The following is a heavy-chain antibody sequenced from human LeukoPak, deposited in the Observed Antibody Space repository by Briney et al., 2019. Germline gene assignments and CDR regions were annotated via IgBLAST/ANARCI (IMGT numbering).Heavy chain of an antibody. CDR2: IKQDGSEK. CDR3: ARAPTYYYDTSGPIRLAHYYMDV. V-gene: IGHV3-7*01. J-gene: IGHJ6*03. D-gene: IGHD3-22*01. Sequence: HPGGSLRLSCAASGFTFTSYWMSWVRQAPGKGLEWAANIKQDGSEKYYVDSVKGRFTISRDNAKNSLYLQMNSLRAEDTAVYYCARAPTYYYDTSGPIRLAHYYMDVWGKGTTVTVSS. CDR1: GFTFTSYW.